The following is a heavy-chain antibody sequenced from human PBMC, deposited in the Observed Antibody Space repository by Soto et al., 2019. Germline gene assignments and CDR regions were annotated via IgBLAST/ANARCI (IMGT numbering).Heavy chain of an antibody. J-gene: IGHJ6*02. D-gene: IGHD1-26*01. CDR2: ISNDGSNK. CDR3: AKGEAPNYYSAIDV. Sequence: QVQLVESGGGVVHPGTSLRLSCVASGFTFSNYDMYWVRQAPGKGLQWVALISNDGSNKYYSDSVQGRFTISRDNSKNPLYVQMNSLRVEATAVYYCAKGEAPNYYSAIDVWGLGTTVTV. V-gene: IGHV3-30*18. CDR1: GFTFSNYD.